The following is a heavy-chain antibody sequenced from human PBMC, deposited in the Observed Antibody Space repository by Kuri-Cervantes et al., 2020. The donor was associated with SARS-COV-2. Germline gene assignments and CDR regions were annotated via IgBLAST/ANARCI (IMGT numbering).Heavy chain of an antibody. D-gene: IGHD2-2*01. CDR1: GGTFSSYA. J-gene: IGHJ2*01. CDR3: ARVPAIVVVPAAIVDWYFDL. CDR2: ISAYNGNT. V-gene: IGHV1-18*01. Sequence: ASVKVSCKASGGTFSSYAIGWVRQAPGQGLEWMGWISAYNGNTNYAQKLQGRVTMTTDTSTSTAYMELRSLRSDDTAVYYCARVPAIVVVPAAIVDWYFDLWGRGTLVTVSS.